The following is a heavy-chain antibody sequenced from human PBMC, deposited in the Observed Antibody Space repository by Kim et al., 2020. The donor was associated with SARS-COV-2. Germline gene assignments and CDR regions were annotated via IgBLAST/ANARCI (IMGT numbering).Heavy chain of an antibody. J-gene: IGHJ4*02. CDR2: FTASNSKT. Sequence: ASVKVSCKASGYTFSSYGINWVRQAPGQGLEWMGWFTASNSKTNYAQKFQDRFTMTTDTSTSTAYMKLRSLRSDDTALYYCVRHGGGDDYWGQGTLVTVSS. D-gene: IGHD6-25*01. CDR3: VRHGGGDDY. CDR1: GYTFSSYG. V-gene: IGHV1-18*01.